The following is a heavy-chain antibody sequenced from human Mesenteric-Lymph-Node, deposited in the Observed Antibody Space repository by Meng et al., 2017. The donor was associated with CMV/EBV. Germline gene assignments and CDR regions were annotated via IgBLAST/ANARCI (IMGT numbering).Heavy chain of an antibody. Sequence: GSLRLSCTVSGGSISSSSYYWGWIRQPPGKGLEWIGSIYYSGSTYYNPSLKSRVTISVDTSKNQFSLKLSSVTAADTAVYYCARILNTGTHGRGWFGLWGQGILVTVSS. CDR3: ARILNTGTHGRGWFGL. CDR1: GGSISSSSYY. CDR2: IYYSGST. J-gene: IGHJ5*01. V-gene: IGHV4-39*07. D-gene: IGHD1-1*01.